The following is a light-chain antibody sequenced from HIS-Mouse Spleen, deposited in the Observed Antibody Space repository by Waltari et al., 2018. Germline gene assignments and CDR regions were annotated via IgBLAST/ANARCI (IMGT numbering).Light chain of an antibody. J-gene: IGLJ3*02. CDR2: EGS. CDR1: SSDFGSYNL. CDR3: CSYAGSSTLV. V-gene: IGLV2-23*01. Sequence: QSALTQPASVSGSPGQSITISCTGTSSDFGSYNLVSWYQQHPGKAPKHMIYEGSKRPSGASNRFSGSKSGNTASLTISGLQAEDEADYYCCSYAGSSTLVFGGGTKLTVL.